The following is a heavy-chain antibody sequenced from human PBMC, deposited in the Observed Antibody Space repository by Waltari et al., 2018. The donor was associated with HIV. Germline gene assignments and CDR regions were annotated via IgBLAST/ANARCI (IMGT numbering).Heavy chain of an antibody. J-gene: IGHJ4*02. Sequence: QVQLQQWGAGLLKPSETLSLTCAVYGGSFSGYYWSWIRQPPGKGLEWIGEINHSGSTNYNPSLKSRVTISVDTSKNQFSLKLSSVTAADTAVYYCARALGYYDSSGLPSYWGQGTLVTVSS. CDR1: GGSFSGYY. CDR2: INHSGST. V-gene: IGHV4-34*01. D-gene: IGHD3-22*01. CDR3: ARALGYYDSSGLPSY.